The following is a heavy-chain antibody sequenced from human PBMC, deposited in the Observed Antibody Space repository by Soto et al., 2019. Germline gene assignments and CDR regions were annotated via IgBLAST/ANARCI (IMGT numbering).Heavy chain of an antibody. CDR1: GVSITSGGYS. V-gene: IGHV4-30-2*01. J-gene: IGHJ4*02. CDR3: ASSFWSGYHV. Sequence: QLQLQETGSGLRRPSHTLSLTCAVSGVSITSGGYSWSWILQPPGKGLEWIGYIYPRGSTDYNPSPKSRATISADRPKNQSSLKLSAVYCADTAVYYCASSFWSGYHVWGQGTLVTLSS. CDR2: IYPRGST. D-gene: IGHD3-3*01.